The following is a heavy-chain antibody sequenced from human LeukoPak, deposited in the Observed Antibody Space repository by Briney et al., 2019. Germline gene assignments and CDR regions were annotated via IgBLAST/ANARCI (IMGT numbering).Heavy chain of an antibody. J-gene: IGHJ3*02. D-gene: IGHD6-19*01. Sequence: EASVKVSCKASAHTFTGYYIHWVRQAPGQGLEWMGWINPNSDGTNYAQKFQGRVTMTRDTSISTAYMELSRLRSDDTAVYYCARGTGWYNDAFDIWGHGTMVTVSS. V-gene: IGHV1-2*02. CDR1: AHTFTGYY. CDR2: INPNSDGT. CDR3: ARGTGWYNDAFDI.